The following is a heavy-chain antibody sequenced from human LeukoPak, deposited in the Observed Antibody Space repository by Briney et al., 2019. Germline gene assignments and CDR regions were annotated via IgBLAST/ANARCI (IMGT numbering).Heavy chain of an antibody. CDR3: ARGYSSGWFDAFDI. CDR2: IYYSGST. CDR1: GGSISSYY. Sequence: PSETLPLTCTVSGGSISSYYWSWIRQPPGKGLEWIGYIYYSGSTNYNPSLKSRVTISVDTSKNQFSLKLSSVTAADTAVYYCARGYSSGWFDAFDIWGQGTMVTVSS. D-gene: IGHD6-19*01. V-gene: IGHV4-59*01. J-gene: IGHJ3*02.